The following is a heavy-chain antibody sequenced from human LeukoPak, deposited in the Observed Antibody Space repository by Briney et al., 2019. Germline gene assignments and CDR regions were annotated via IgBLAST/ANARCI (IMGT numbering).Heavy chain of an antibody. V-gene: IGHV1-3*01. CDR1: GYTFTSYA. J-gene: IGHJ4*02. CDR2: INAGNGNT. CDR3: AREPFAVGEVFDY. Sequence: GASVKVSCKASGYTFTSYAMHWVRQAPGQRLEWMGWINAGNGNTKYSQKFQGRVTITRDTSASTAYMELSSLRSEDTAVYYCAREPFAVGEVFDYWGQGTLVTVSS. D-gene: IGHD3-10*01.